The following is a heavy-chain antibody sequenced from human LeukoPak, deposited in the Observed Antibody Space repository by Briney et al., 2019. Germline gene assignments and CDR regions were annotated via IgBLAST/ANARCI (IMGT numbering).Heavy chain of an antibody. J-gene: IGHJ4*02. V-gene: IGHV3-20*04. CDR2: INWHGGNT. CDR1: GFTFDDYG. Sequence: GGSLRLSCAASGFTFDDYGMNWVRQAPGKGLEWVSGINWHGGNTGYVDSVKGRFTISRDNSKNTLYLQMNSLRAEDTAVYYCARVQWELYYFDYWGQGTLVTVSS. D-gene: IGHD1-26*01. CDR3: ARVQWELYYFDY.